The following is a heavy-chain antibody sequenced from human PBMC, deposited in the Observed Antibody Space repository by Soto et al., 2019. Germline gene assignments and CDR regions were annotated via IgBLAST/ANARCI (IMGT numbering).Heavy chain of an antibody. CDR1: GFTFTNYW. D-gene: IGHD4-17*01. V-gene: IGHV3-74*01. CDR2: INADGSYA. J-gene: IGHJ4*02. Sequence: EVQLVESGGGLVQPGGSLRLSCAASGFTFTNYWMHWVRQVPGKGLVWVSRINADGSYASYADFVKGRFTISRDTSRNTVHLQMNSLSAEDTAVYYCARDFTTAETPGDDFDYWGQGIPVTVSS. CDR3: ARDFTTAETPGDDFDY.